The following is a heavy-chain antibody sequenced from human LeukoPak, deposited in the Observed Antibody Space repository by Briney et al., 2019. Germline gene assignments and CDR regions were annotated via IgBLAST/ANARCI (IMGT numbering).Heavy chain of an antibody. CDR2: VYDSWNN. CDR3: ASYFVGNGGRGY. Sequence: SQTLSLTCTVSGGSINSGNSHWTWIRQPPGKGLEWLGSVYDSWNNYYNPSLESRITMSVDTSKNQYSLELSSVIAADTAVYYCASYFVGNGGRGYWGQGALVTVSS. V-gene: IGHV4-30-4*01. J-gene: IGHJ4*02. CDR1: GGSINSGNSH. D-gene: IGHD3-10*02.